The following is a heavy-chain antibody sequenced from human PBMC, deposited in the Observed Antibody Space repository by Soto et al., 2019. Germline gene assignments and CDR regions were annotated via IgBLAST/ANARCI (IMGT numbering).Heavy chain of an antibody. D-gene: IGHD5-18*01. Sequence: PGGSLRLSCAASGFTFSSYGMHWVRQAPGKGLEWVAVISYDGSNKYYADSVKGRFTISRDNSKNTLYLQMNSLRAEDTAVYYCAKDGDFRGYSYGYFDYWGQGTLVTVSS. CDR3: AKDGDFRGYSYGYFDY. CDR1: GFTFSSYG. V-gene: IGHV3-30*18. CDR2: ISYDGSNK. J-gene: IGHJ4*02.